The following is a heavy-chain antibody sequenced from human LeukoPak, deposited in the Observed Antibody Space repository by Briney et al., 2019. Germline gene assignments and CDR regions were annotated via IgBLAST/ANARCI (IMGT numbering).Heavy chain of an antibody. CDR3: ARHAWYNWNDEGYDY. CDR2: IYYSGST. CDR1: GGSISSSSYY. V-gene: IGHV4-39*01. Sequence: SETLSLTCTVSGGSISSSSYYWGWIRQPPGKGLEWIGSIYYSGSTYYNPSLKSRVTISVDTSKNQFSLKLSSVTAADTAVYYCARHAWYNWNDEGYDYWGQGTLVTVSS. D-gene: IGHD1-1*01. J-gene: IGHJ4*02.